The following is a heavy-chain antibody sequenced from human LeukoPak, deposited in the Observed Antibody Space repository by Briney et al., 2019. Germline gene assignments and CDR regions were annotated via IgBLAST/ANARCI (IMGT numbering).Heavy chain of an antibody. Sequence: GGSLRLSCAASGFTFSSYDMHWVRQATGKGLEWVSAIGTAGDTYYPGSVKGRFTISRENAKNSLYLQMNSLRAGDTAVYYCARDRCSGGSCYSVWFDPWGQGTLVTVSS. V-gene: IGHV3-13*01. J-gene: IGHJ5*02. CDR3: ARDRCSGGSCYSVWFDP. CDR2: IGTAGDT. D-gene: IGHD2-15*01. CDR1: GFTFSSYD.